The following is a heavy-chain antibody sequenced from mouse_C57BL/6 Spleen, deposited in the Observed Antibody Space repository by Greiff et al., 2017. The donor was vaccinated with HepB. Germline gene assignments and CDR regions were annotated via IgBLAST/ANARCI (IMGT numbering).Heavy chain of an antibody. Sequence: VQLQQSGPELVKPGASVKISCKASGYAFSSSWMNWVKQRPGKGLEWIGRIYPGDGGTNYNGKFKGKVTLAADNSSGTAYMQLSSLTSEDSAVYYCAREDYVGNYWGQGTTLTVAS. CDR2: IYPGDGGT. J-gene: IGHJ2*01. CDR3: AREDYVGNY. V-gene: IGHV1-82*01. CDR1: GYAFSSSW. D-gene: IGHD2-4*01.